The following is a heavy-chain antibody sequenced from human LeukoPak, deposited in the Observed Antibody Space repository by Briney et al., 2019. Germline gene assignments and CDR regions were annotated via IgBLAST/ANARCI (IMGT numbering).Heavy chain of an antibody. D-gene: IGHD6-19*01. CDR2: ISESGTII. V-gene: IGHV3-11*04. CDR3: ARDVPASGWSLGY. Sequence: GGSLRLSCAASGFTFSGYYMSWIRQAPGKGLEWVSHISESGTIIYNADSVKGRFIISRGNAKSSLYLQMNSLRTEDTAVYYCARDVPASGWSLGYWGQGTLVTVSS. CDR1: GFTFSGYY. J-gene: IGHJ4*02.